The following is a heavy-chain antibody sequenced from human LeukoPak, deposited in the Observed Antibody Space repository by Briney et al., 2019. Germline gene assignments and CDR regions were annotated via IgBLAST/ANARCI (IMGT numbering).Heavy chain of an antibody. CDR3: ARESTEDRPGS. Sequence: PGGSLRLSCAASGFTFSSYWMHWVRQAPGKGLEWVANIDQDGSDKNYVGSVKGRFTISRDDAKNTLFLQMNSLRAEDTAVYYCARESTEDRPGSWGQGTLVTVSS. J-gene: IGHJ5*02. V-gene: IGHV3-7*01. CDR2: IDQDGSDK. D-gene: IGHD5/OR15-5a*01. CDR1: GFTFSSYW.